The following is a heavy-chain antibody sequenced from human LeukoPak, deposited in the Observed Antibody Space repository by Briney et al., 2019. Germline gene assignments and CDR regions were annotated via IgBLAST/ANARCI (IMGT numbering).Heavy chain of an antibody. J-gene: IGHJ4*02. CDR3: AKAPEYSYYWVFDY. Sequence: GGSLRLSCAASGFTFSSYEMNWVRQVPGKGLEWVSSISGSGVNTYYADSVKGRFTISRDNSKNTPYLQMSTLRAEDTAIYYCAKAPEYSYYWVFDYWGQGTLITVSS. D-gene: IGHD5-18*01. CDR2: ISGSGVNT. V-gene: IGHV3-23*01. CDR1: GFTFSSYE.